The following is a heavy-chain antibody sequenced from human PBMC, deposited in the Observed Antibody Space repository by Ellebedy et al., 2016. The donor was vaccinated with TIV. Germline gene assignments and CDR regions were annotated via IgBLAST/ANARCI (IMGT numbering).Heavy chain of an antibody. CDR2: ISYDGSNK. CDR3: ARGLRGADDAFDI. D-gene: IGHD2-21*01. V-gene: IGHV3-30*04. CDR1: GFTFSSYA. J-gene: IGHJ3*02. Sequence: GESLKISXAASGFTFSSYAMHWVRQAPGKGLEWVAVISYDGSNKYYADSVKGRFTISRDNSKNTLYLQMNSLRAEDTAVYYCARGLRGADDAFDIWGQGTMVTVSS.